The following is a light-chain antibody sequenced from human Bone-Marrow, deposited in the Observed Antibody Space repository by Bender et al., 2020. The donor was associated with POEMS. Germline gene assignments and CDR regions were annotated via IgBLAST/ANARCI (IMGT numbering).Light chain of an antibody. J-gene: IGLJ2*01. CDR1: SSDVGTYNY. CDR3: SSYAGSRTLV. CDR2: EGT. V-gene: IGLV2-23*01. Sequence: QSALTQPASVSGSPGQSITLSCTGTSSDVGTYNYVSWYQQHPGKAPKLMIYEGTKRPSGVSNRFSGSRSGNTASLTISGLQVEDEADYYCSSYAGSRTLVFGGGTKLTVL.